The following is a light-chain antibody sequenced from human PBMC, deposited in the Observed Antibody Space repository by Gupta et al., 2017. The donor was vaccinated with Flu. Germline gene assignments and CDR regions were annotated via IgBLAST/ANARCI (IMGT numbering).Light chain of an antibody. V-gene: IGKV3-20*01. J-gene: IGKJ1*01. CDR2: GAS. CDR3: QRDGSSPWT. Sequence: EIVLTQSPGTLSLSPGERATLSCRASQSVSSSYLAWYKQKPGQAPRLLIYGASSRATGIPDRFNGSASGTDFTLTISILDPEDFAVYYCQRDGSSPWTFGQGTKLEIK. CDR1: QSVSSSY.